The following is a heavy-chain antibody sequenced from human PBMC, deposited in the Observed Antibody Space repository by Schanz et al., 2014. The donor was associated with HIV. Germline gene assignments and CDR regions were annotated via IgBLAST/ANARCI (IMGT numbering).Heavy chain of an antibody. J-gene: IGHJ6*02. CDR3: ARRESDGALDV. V-gene: IGHV1-18*01. CDR1: GYTFTSFG. CDR2: ISPYNGYT. D-gene: IGHD2-21*02. Sequence: QVQLVQSGAEVKKPGASVKVSCKASGYTFTSFGVTWVRQAPGQGLEWMGWISPYNGYTDYAQKLQGRVTLTTDTSTTTAYMDLRSLRSDDTAVYHCARRESDGALDVWGPGTTVTVSS.